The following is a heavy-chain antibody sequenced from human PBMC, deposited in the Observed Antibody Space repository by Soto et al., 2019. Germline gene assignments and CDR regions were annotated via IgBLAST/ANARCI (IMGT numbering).Heavy chain of an antibody. CDR2: IYNIGST. CDR3: ARAYDSTGYYLNWFDP. J-gene: IGHJ5*02. Sequence: PSETLSVTCAISVGSISIGDYYWSWIRQPPGKGLEWIGYIYNIGSTNYNPSLKSRVTISIDTSKNQFSLKLSSVTAADTALYFCARAYDSTGYYLNWFDPWGQGTMVTVSS. V-gene: IGHV4-30-4*01. D-gene: IGHD3-22*01. CDR1: VGSISIGDYY.